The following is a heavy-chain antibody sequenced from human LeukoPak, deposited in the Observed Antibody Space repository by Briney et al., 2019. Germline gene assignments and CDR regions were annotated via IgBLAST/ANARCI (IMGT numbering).Heavy chain of an antibody. Sequence: PGGSLRLSCAASGFTFRSYAMQWVRQAPGKGLEWVSYITYNSGTIFYADSVKGRFTISRDNAKDSLYLQMSSLRDEDTAVYYCARDPNSGYDMVWYLDPWGRGTLVTVSS. CDR3: ARDPNSGYDMVWYLDP. J-gene: IGHJ2*01. V-gene: IGHV3-48*02. CDR2: ITYNSGTI. CDR1: GFTFRSYA. D-gene: IGHD5-12*01.